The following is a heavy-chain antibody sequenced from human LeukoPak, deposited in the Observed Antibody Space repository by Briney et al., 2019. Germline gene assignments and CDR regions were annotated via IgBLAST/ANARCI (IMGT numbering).Heavy chain of an antibody. Sequence: PGGSLRLSCAASGFTFSSYSMNWVRQAPGKGLEWVSSISSSISYIYYADSVQGRFTISRDNAKNSLYLQMNSLRAEDTAVYYCARERGRGVVDYWGQGTLVTVSS. CDR3: ARERGRGVVDY. J-gene: IGHJ4*02. CDR2: ISSSISYI. V-gene: IGHV3-21*01. D-gene: IGHD3-10*01. CDR1: GFTFSSYS.